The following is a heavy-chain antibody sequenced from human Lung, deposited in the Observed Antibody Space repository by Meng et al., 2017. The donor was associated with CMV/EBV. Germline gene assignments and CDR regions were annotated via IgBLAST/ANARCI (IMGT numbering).Heavy chain of an antibody. D-gene: IGHD2-2*01. CDR2: MNPNSGNT. CDR3: ARTRIEVEPDGRKIKYYNYGMDV. V-gene: IGHV1-8*01. Sequence: ASXXVSXKASGYTXTTYDINWVRQATGQGLEWMGWMNPNSGNTGYAQKFQGRVTLTRVTSISTAYMELSRLTSDDTAVYYCARTRIEVEPDGRKIKYYNYGMDVXGQGXTVTVSS. J-gene: IGHJ6*02. CDR1: GYTXTTYD.